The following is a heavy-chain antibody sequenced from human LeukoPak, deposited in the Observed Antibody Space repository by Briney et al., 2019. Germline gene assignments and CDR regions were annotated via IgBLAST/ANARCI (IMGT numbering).Heavy chain of an antibody. D-gene: IGHD1-26*01. CDR3: AREVGETDY. CDR1: GYTFTGYY. CDR2: INPNSGGT. J-gene: IGHJ4*02. Sequence: ASVKVSCKASGYTFTGYYMHWVRQAPGQGLEWMGWINPNSGGTNYARKFQGRVTMTRDTSISTAYMELSRLRSDDTAVYYCAREVGETDYWGQGTLVTVSS. V-gene: IGHV1-2*02.